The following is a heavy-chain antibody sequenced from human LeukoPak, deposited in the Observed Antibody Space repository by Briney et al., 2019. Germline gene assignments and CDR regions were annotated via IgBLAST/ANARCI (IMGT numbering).Heavy chain of an antibody. CDR2: IYTSGST. CDR3: ARSVFDWLFHVYYYYMDV. CDR1: GGSISSYY. J-gene: IGHJ6*03. V-gene: IGHV4-4*07. D-gene: IGHD3-9*01. Sequence: SETLSLTCTVSGGSISSYYWSWIRQPAGQGLEWIGHIYTSGSTNYNPSLKSRVTMSVVTSKTQFSLKLSLVTAADTSVYYCARSVFDWLFHVYYYYMDVWGKGTTVTVSS.